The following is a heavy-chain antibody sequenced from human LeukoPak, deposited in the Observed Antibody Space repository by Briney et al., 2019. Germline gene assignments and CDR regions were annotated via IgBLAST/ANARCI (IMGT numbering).Heavy chain of an antibody. CDR2: IYSTGGT. CDR1: GGSLSSYF. D-gene: IGHD2-2*01. Sequence: SETLSLTCTVSGGSLSSYFWSWIRQPPGKGLEWIGNIYSTGGTSYNPSLKSRVPISVDTSKKQFSLRVSSVTAADTAVYYCARDGGGTSRPLDYWGQGTPVTVSS. V-gene: IGHV4-59*01. J-gene: IGHJ4*02. CDR3: ARDGGGTSRPLDY.